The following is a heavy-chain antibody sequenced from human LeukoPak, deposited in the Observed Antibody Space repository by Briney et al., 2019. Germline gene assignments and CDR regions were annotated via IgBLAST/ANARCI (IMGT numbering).Heavy chain of an antibody. Sequence: GGALRLSCAASGFIFSDYAMHWVRQAPGKGLEWLAMISFDENSQYYADSVRGRFSISRDNSMDTLYLQMDSLRPEDTAVYYCAKDRFNLGLSFLDSWGQGVPVTVSS. CDR3: AKDRFNLGLSFLDS. CDR1: GFIFSDYA. J-gene: IGHJ4*02. D-gene: IGHD3-16*02. CDR2: ISFDENSQ. V-gene: IGHV3-30*18.